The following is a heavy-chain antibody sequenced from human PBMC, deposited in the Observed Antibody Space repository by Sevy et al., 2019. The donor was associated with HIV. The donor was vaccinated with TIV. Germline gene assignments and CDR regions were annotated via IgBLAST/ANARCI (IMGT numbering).Heavy chain of an antibody. CDR3: ARGLATADTPEYYFDS. J-gene: IGHJ4*02. Sequence: GGSLRLSCTTSGFTFDDYAMSWFRQAPGKGLEWVAFITRNSYEAYGGTTHYAASVKGRFIISRDDSKSMAYLQMNSLKSEDTAVYYCARGLATADTPEYYFDSWGQGTLVTVSS. D-gene: IGHD5-12*01. CDR1: GFTFDDYA. CDR2: ITRNSYEAYGGTT. V-gene: IGHV3-49*03.